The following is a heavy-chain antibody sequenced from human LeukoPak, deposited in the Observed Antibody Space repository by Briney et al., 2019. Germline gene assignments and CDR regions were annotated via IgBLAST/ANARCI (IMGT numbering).Heavy chain of an antibody. CDR3: AREGRVSGYDFDC. D-gene: IGHD5-12*01. CDR1: GFTFSSYW. J-gene: IGHJ4*02. CDR2: INSDGSSI. Sequence: GGSLRLSSAASGFTFSSYWMHWVRRAPGKGLVWVSRINSDGSSITYADSVKGRFTISRDNAKNTLFLQMNSLRVEDTAVYYCAREGRVSGYDFDCWGQGTLVTVSS. V-gene: IGHV3-74*03.